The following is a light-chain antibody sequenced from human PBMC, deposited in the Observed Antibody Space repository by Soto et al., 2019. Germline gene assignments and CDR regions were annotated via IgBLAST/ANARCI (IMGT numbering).Light chain of an antibody. CDR1: QCVLCSSNKKNY. Sequence: DIVITQSPDSLAVPLGERATINRKFSQCVLCSSNKKNYLTWHQQKPGQPPKLLISGASSRQSGVPDRFSGSGSGTDFTLTISSLQAEDVAVYYCQQHYSAPLTLAGGTKVDSK. J-gene: IGKJ4*01. CDR3: QQHYSAPLT. V-gene: IGKV4-1*01. CDR2: GAS.